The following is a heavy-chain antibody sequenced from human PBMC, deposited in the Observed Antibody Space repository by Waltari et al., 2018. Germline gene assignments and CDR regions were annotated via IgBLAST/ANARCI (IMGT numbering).Heavy chain of an antibody. V-gene: IGHV3-74*01. Sequence: EVHLVESGGGLIQPGGSLRLSCTASGFMFSGYWMHWVRQAPGEGLVWVSRISTEGSITDYADSGKGRCTISRDNAKNTLYLQMSSLRAEDTAMYFCTSHYYDNDAYYDVYWGQGTLVTVSS. CDR3: TSHYYDNDAYYDVY. CDR2: ISTEGSIT. D-gene: IGHD3-22*01. CDR1: GFMFSGYW. J-gene: IGHJ4*02.